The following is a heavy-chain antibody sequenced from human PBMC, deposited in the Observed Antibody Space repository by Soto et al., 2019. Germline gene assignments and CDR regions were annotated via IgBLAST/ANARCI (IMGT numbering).Heavy chain of an antibody. Sequence: SETLSLTCTVSCGSISSCGYYWSWIRQHPGKGLEWIGYIYYSGSTYYNPSLKSRVTISVDTSKNQFSLKLSSVTAADTAVYYCAREQYYYDSSGYYRYNWFDPWGQGTLVTVSS. CDR1: CGSISSCGYY. V-gene: IGHV4-30-4*08. J-gene: IGHJ5*02. D-gene: IGHD3-22*01. CDR3: AREQYYYDSSGYYRYNWFDP. CDR2: IYYSGST.